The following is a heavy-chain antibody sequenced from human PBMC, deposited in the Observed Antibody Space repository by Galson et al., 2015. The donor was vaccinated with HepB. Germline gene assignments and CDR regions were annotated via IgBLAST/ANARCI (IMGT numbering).Heavy chain of an antibody. J-gene: IGHJ4*02. CDR1: GFTFSSYA. V-gene: IGHV3-23*01. D-gene: IGHD3-9*01. Sequence: SLRLSCAASGFTFSSYAISWVRQAPGKGLEWVSAISGSGGSTYYADSVKGRFTISRDNSKNTLYLQMNSLRAEDTAVYYCAKGKVLRYFDWLLPTGGFFDYWGQGTLVTVSS. CDR3: AKGKVLRYFDWLLPTGGFFDY. CDR2: ISGSGGST.